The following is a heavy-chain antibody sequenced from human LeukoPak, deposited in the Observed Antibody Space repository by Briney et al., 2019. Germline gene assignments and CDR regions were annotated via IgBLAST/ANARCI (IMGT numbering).Heavy chain of an antibody. D-gene: IGHD3-3*01. Sequence: PSETLSLTCTVSGGSISSYYWSWIRQPPGKGLEWIGYIYYSGSTNYNPSLKSRVTISVDTSKNQFSLKLSSVTAADTAVYYCARGSGFWSGYFIFDYWGQGTLVTVSS. V-gene: IGHV4-59*12. J-gene: IGHJ4*02. CDR3: ARGSGFWSGYFIFDY. CDR1: GGSISSYY. CDR2: IYYSGST.